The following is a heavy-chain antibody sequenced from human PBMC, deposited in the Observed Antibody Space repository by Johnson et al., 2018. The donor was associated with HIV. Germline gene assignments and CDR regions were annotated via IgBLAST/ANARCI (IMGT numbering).Heavy chain of an antibody. CDR2: INWSGGST. V-gene: IGHV3-NL1*01. CDR3: AKAAANAFDI. J-gene: IGHJ3*02. CDR1: GFTFSSYD. D-gene: IGHD6-13*01. Sequence: QVQLVESGGGLVKPGGSLRLSCAASGFTFSSYDMHWVRQVTGKRLEWVSGINWSGGSTDYADSVKGRFTISRDNYKNTLYLQMNSLRAEDTAVYYCAKAAANAFDIWGQGTMVTVSS.